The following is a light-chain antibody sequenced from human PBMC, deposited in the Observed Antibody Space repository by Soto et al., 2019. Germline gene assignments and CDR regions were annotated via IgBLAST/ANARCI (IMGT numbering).Light chain of an antibody. J-gene: IGKJ2*01. Sequence: DLQMTQSPSSLSASVGDRVTITCRASQSISSYLNWYQQKPGKAPKLLIYAASILQSGVPSRFSGSGSGTDFTLTISSLQPEDFATYYCQQSYSMYTFGQGTKLEIK. CDR1: QSISSY. CDR2: AAS. V-gene: IGKV1-39*01. CDR3: QQSYSMYT.